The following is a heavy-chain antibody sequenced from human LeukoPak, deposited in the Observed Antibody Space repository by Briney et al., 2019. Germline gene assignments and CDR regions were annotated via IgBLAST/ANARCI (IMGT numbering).Heavy chain of an antibody. CDR2: INYSGNA. J-gene: IGHJ6*02. V-gene: IGHV4-31*02. CDR1: Y. Sequence: YWTWIRQNPGKGLEWIGYINYSGNAYYNPSLKSRVTISVDTSENQFSLKLSSVTAADTAVYYCARNELISSNYYYYGMDVWGQGTTVTVSS. CDR3: ARNELISSNYYYYGMDV.